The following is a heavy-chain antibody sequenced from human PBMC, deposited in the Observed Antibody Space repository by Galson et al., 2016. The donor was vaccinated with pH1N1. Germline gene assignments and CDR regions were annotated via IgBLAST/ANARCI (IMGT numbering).Heavy chain of an antibody. CDR3: AKVDISSRSYFFDS. J-gene: IGHJ4*02. CDR2: ILRNGNT. D-gene: IGHD2-15*01. Sequence: SLRLSCAASGLTLSTSVMSWVRQAPREGPEWISGILRNGNTYYADSVKGRFTISRDSAKNTLYLQMSGLRADDTAIYYCAKVDISSRSYFFDSWGQGTLVTVSS. CDR1: GLTLSTSV. V-gene: IGHV3-23*01.